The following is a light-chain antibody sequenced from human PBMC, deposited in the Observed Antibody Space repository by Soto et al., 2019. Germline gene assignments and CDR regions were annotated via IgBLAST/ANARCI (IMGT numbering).Light chain of an antibody. CDR2: GAS. V-gene: IGKV3-15*01. J-gene: IGKJ1*01. CDR3: QQYNNCPNWT. CDR1: QSVSSN. Sequence: EIVMTQSPATLSVSPGERATLSCRASQSVSSNLAWYQQKPGQAPRLLIYGASTRATGIPARFSGSGSGTEFTLTISSLQSEDFAVYYCQQYNNCPNWTFGQGTKVEIK.